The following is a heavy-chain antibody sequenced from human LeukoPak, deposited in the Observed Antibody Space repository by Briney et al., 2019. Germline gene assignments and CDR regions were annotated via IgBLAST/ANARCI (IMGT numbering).Heavy chain of an antibody. CDR3: VREIKIMGFRAFDY. J-gene: IGHJ4*02. CDR2: INDGGAYT. Sequence: GGSLRRSCAGSGFAFSEYWMHWARQTPEKGLMWVSRINDGGAYTAYADSVKGRFAVSRDNAENTLYLQMDSLTVEDTGLYYCVREIKIMGFRAFDYWGQGTPVTVSS. V-gene: IGHV3-74*01. CDR1: GFAFSEYW. D-gene: IGHD3-10*01.